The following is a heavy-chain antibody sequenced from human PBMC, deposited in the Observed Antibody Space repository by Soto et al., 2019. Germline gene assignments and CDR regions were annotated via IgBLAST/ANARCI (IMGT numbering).Heavy chain of an antibody. CDR1: GGTFSSYA. V-gene: IGHV1-69*13. D-gene: IGHD3-22*01. J-gene: IGHJ4*02. CDR3: ARGEVYYYDSSGYSRPFDY. Sequence: GASVKVSCKASGGTFSSYAISWVRQAPGQGLEWMGGIIPIFGTANYAQKFQGRVTITADESTSTAYMELSSLRSEDTAVYYCARGEVYYYDSSGYSRPFDYWGQGTLVTVSS. CDR2: IIPIFGTA.